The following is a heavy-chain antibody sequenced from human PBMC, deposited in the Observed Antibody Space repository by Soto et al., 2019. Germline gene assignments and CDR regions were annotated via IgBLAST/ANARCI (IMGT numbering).Heavy chain of an antibody. CDR2: ISAHNGNT. J-gene: IGHJ4*02. D-gene: IGHD1-1*01. CDR3: ARGRYGDY. V-gene: IGHV1-18*01. Sequence: QVHLVQSGAEVKKPGASVKVSCKGSGYGFTTYGITWVRQAPGQGLEWMAWISAHNGNTNYAQKLQGRVTVTRDTSTSTAYMELRRLRSDDTAVYYWARGRYGDYWGQGARVTVSS. CDR1: GYGFTTYG.